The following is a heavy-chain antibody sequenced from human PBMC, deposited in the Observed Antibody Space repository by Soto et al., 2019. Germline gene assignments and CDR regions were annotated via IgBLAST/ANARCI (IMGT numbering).Heavy chain of an antibody. J-gene: IGHJ4*02. D-gene: IGHD3-16*02. Sequence: QVQLVESGGGVVQPGRSLRLSCAASGFTFSSYAMHWVRQAPGKGLEWVAVISYDGSNKYYADSVKGRFTISRDNSKNTAYPQMNRPRAEETAVYYCARDKGRTFGGVITYWGQGTLGTVSS. CDR2: ISYDGSNK. CDR3: ARDKGRTFGGVITY. V-gene: IGHV3-30-3*01. CDR1: GFTFSSYA.